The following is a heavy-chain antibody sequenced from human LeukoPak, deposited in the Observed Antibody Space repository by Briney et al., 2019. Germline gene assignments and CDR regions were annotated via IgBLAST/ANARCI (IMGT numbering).Heavy chain of an antibody. J-gene: IGHJ5*02. CDR1: GYTFTSYY. CDR2: INPSGGST. CDR3: ARDRPRDIVVVPGYNWFDP. D-gene: IGHD2-2*01. V-gene: IGHV1-46*01. Sequence: ASVKVSCKASGYTFTSYYMHWVRQAPGQGLEWMGIINPSGGSTSYAQKFQGRVTITADESTSTAYMELSSLRSEDTAVYYCARDRPRDIVVVPGYNWFDPWGQGTLVTVSS.